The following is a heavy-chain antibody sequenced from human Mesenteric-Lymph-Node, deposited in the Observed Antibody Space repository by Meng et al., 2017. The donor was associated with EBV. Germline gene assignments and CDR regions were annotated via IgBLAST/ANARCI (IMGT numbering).Heavy chain of an antibody. CDR1: GFTFSRYW. J-gene: IGHJ4*02. D-gene: IGHD6-25*01. Sequence: EGQLVEAGGALVQPGGSLILSCAASGFTFSRYWMHWVRQAPGKGLVWVSRTNEDGGITTYADSVKGRFTISRDNTKNTLYLQMNSLRAEDTGVYFCSRDLVGSDDDWGQGTLVTVSS. CDR2: TNEDGGIT. CDR3: SRDLVGSDDD. V-gene: IGHV3-74*01.